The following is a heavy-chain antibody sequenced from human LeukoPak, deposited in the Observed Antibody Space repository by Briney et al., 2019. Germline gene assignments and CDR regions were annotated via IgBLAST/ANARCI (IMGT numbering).Heavy chain of an antibody. J-gene: IGHJ5*02. Sequence: SETLSLTCTVSGGSISSYYWSWIRQPPGKGLEWIGYIYYSGSTNYNPSLKSRVTISVDTSKNQFSLKLSSVTAADTAVYYCARDALRGYLTRGGRGSWFDPWGQGTLVTVSS. V-gene: IGHV4-59*01. CDR1: GGSISSYY. D-gene: IGHD3-10*01. CDR3: ARDALRGYLTRGGRGSWFDP. CDR2: IYYSGST.